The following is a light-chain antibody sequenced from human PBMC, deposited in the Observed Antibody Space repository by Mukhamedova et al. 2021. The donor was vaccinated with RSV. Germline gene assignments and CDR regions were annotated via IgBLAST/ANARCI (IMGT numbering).Light chain of an antibody. J-gene: IGKJ5*01. V-gene: IGKV1-17*01. CDR3: LQHKTYPIT. CDR2: SAS. Sequence: WYQRRVHGEDPERLIFSASSLHSGVPSRFSGSGSGTEFTLTISSLQPEDFATYFCLQHKTYPITFGQGTRLEIK.